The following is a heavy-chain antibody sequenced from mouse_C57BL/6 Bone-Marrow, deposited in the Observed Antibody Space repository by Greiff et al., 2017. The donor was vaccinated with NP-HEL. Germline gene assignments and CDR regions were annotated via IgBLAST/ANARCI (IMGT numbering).Heavy chain of an antibody. D-gene: IGHD2-4*01. V-gene: IGHV1-72*01. CDR1: GYTFTSYW. CDR2: IDPNSGGT. J-gene: IGHJ3*01. Sequence: QVQLKQPGAELVKPGASVKLSCKASGYTFTSYWMHWVKQRPGRGLEWIGRIDPNSGGTKYNEKFKSKATLTVDKPSSTAYMQLSSLTSEDSAVYYWARHYYDYDSWFAYWGQGTLVTVSA. CDR3: ARHYYDYDSWFAY.